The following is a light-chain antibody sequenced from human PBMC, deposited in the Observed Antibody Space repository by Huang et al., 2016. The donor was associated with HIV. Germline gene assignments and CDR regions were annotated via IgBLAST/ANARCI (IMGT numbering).Light chain of an antibody. J-gene: IGKJ3*01. Sequence: EIVMTQSPATLSVSPGERATRSCRASQSVTSNLAWYQQKPGQAPRLLIYGASTRSTGIPARFSGSGSGTEFTLTISSLQSEDFAVYYCQRYDNWPKFTFGPGTKVDIK. CDR3: QRYDNWPKFT. V-gene: IGKV3-15*01. CDR1: QSVTSN. CDR2: GAS.